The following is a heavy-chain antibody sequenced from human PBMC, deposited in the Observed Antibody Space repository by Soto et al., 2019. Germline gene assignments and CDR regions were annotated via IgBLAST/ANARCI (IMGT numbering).Heavy chain of an antibody. CDR1: GGSFSGYY. CDR2: INHSGST. V-gene: IGHV4-34*01. D-gene: IGHD2-15*01. J-gene: IGHJ6*03. Sequence: PSESLSLTCAVYGGSFSGYYWSWIRQPPGKGLEWIGEINHSGSTNYNPSLKSRVTISVDTSKNQFSLKLSSVTAADTAVYYCARLRCSGGSCYPGPYYYYYMDVWGKGTTVTVSS. CDR3: ARLRCSGGSCYPGPYYYYYMDV.